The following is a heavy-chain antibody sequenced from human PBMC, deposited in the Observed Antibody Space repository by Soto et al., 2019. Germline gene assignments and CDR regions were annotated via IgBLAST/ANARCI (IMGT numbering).Heavy chain of an antibody. CDR3: ARDLGVVITAEYFQH. J-gene: IGHJ1*01. D-gene: IGHD3-22*01. Sequence: GGSLRLSCVASGFTFSSYWMSWVRQAPGKGLEWVANIKSDGGEMYYVDSVKGRFTISRDNARKSLYLQMNSLRVEDTALYYCARDLGVVITAEYFQHWGQGTLVTVSS. CDR1: GFTFSSYW. V-gene: IGHV3-7*03. CDR2: IKSDGGEM.